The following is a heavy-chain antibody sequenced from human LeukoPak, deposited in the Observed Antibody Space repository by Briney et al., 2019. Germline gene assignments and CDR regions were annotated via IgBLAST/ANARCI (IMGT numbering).Heavy chain of an antibody. V-gene: IGHV3-23*01. CDR2: ISGSGGST. CDR1: GFTVSSNY. CDR3: AKGGLLDAFDI. J-gene: IGHJ3*02. D-gene: IGHD1-26*01. Sequence: SGGSLRLSCAASGFTVSSNYMSWVRQAPGKGLEWVSAISGSGGSTYYADSGKGRFTISRDNSKNTLYLQMNSLRVEDTAVYYCAKGGLLDAFDIWGQGTMVTVSS.